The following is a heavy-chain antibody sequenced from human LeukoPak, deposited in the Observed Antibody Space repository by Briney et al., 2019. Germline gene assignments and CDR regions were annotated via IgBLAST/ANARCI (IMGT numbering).Heavy chain of an antibody. Sequence: PGRSLRLSCTASGFTFSSYWMHWVRQAPGKGLVWVSRINSDGSSTTYADSVKGRFTISRDNAKNSLYLQMNSLRAEDTAVYYCARETLLAAARAFDIWGQGTMVTVSS. CDR3: ARETLLAAARAFDI. CDR1: GFTFSSYW. D-gene: IGHD6-13*01. V-gene: IGHV3-74*01. J-gene: IGHJ3*02. CDR2: INSDGSST.